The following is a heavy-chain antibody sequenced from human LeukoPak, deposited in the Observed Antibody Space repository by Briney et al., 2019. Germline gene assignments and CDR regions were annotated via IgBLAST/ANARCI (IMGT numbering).Heavy chain of an antibody. CDR2: INPNSGGT. Sequence: ASVKVSCKASGYTFTGYYMHWVRQAPGQGLEWMGRINPNSGGTNYAQKFQGRVTMTRDTSTSTAYMELRSLRSDDTAVYYCARAGWYYGSGSYFPTPTFSRGMDVWGQGTTVTVSS. CDR3: ARAGWYYGSGSYFPTPTFSRGMDV. CDR1: GYTFTGYY. V-gene: IGHV1-2*06. J-gene: IGHJ6*02. D-gene: IGHD3-10*01.